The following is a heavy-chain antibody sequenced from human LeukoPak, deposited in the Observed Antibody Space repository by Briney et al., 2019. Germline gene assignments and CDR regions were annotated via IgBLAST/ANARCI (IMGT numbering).Heavy chain of an antibody. CDR2: IYHSGTT. V-gene: IGHV4-61*01. Sequence: SETLSLTCTVSGGSISSSSYSWTWIRQPPGKGLEWIGYIYHSGTTNYNPSLKSRVSISVDRSKNQFSLKLSSVTTADTAVYYCAQKAPYSPGYSQHWGQGTLVTVSS. CDR3: AQKAPYSPGYSQH. D-gene: IGHD2-15*01. J-gene: IGHJ1*01. CDR1: GGSISSSSYS.